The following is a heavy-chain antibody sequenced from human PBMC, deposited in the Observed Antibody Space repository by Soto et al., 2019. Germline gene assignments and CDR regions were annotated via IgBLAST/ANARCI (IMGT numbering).Heavy chain of an antibody. CDR2: IYYSGST. CDR3: EGGPRYYDFWSGQYPRMVV. CDR1: GGSISSGDYY. V-gene: IGHV4-30-4*01. D-gene: IGHD3-3*01. Sequence: SETLSLTCTVSGGSISSGDYYWSWIRQPPGKGLEWIGYIYYSGSTYYNPSLKSRVTISVDTTKNQFSLKLSSVTAADTAVYYFEGGPRYYDFWSGQYPRMVVWHQGARVAASS. J-gene: IGHJ6*02.